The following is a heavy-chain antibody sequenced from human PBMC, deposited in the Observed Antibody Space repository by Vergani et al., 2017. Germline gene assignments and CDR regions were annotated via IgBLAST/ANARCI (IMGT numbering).Heavy chain of an antibody. CDR3: ATIGYMRWCYYFDY. D-gene: IGHD4/OR15-4a*01. J-gene: IGHJ4*02. CDR2: ICHTEDT. V-gene: IGHV4-4*02. Sequence: QVQLQESGPGVVKPSQTLSLTFAVSGGSISSVDHCWTWVRQPPGKGLEWIGEICHTEDTKYSPSLKSRVTVSVDESRNLFSLRLNSVTAAYTAVYYCATIGYMRWCYYFDYWGQGILVTVSS. CDR1: GGSISSVDHC.